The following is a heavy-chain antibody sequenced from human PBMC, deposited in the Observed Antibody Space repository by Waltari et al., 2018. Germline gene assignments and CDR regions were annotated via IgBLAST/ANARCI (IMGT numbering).Heavy chain of an antibody. CDR3: AKVTAFGSGSYDF. J-gene: IGHJ4*02. CDR1: GFTFDDYA. V-gene: IGHV3-9*01. CDR2: ISWNSGTI. Sequence: EVQLVESGGGLVQPGRSLSLSCAASGFTFDDYAMHWVRQTPGKGLEWVAGISWNSGTIVYADSVKGRFTISRDNAKNSLYLQMNSLRVEDTALYYCAKVTAFGSGSYDFWGQGTLVTVSS. D-gene: IGHD3-10*01.